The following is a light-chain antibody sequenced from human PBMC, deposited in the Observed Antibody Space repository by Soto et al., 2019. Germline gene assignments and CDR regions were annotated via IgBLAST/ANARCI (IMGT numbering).Light chain of an antibody. Sequence: QSVLTQPRSVSGSPGQSVTISCTGTSSDVGGYNFVSWCQHHPGKAPKLMIYDVSLRPSGVPDRFSGSKSGNTASLTISGLQAEDEADYYCCSYAGSFTGVFGGGTNLTVL. CDR1: SSDVGGYNF. CDR2: DVS. J-gene: IGLJ3*02. CDR3: CSYAGSFTGV. V-gene: IGLV2-11*01.